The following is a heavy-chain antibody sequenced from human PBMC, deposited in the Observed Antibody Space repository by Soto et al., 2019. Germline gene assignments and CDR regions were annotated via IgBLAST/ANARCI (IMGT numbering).Heavy chain of an antibody. CDR3: ARDSSGWYRRWDYYYYGMDV. CDR1: GGSISSYC. Sequence: LEILSLTCTASGGSISSYCWSWIRQPPGKGLEWIGYIYYSGSTNYNPSLKSRVTISVDTSKNQFSLKLSSVTAADTAVYYCARDSSGWYRRWDYYYYGMDVWGQGTKVTVSS. CDR2: IYYSGST. J-gene: IGHJ6*02. D-gene: IGHD6-19*01. V-gene: IGHV4-59*01.